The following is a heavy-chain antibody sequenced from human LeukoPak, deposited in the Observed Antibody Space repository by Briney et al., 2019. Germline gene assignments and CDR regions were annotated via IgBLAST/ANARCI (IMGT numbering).Heavy chain of an antibody. CDR3: AREGPRGNSQFDY. J-gene: IGHJ4*02. Sequence: GGSLRLSCAASGFTFSSYAMHWIRQAPGKGLEWVAVISYDGRNKYYADSVKGRFTISRDNSKDTLFLQMNGLRAEDTAVYYCAREGPRGNSQFDYWGQGTLVTVSS. CDR1: GFTFSSYA. V-gene: IGHV3-30*04. D-gene: IGHD2/OR15-2a*01. CDR2: ISYDGRNK.